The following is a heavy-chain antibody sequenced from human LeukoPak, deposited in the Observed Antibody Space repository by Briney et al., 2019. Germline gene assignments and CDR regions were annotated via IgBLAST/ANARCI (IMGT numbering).Heavy chain of an antibody. J-gene: IGHJ4*02. V-gene: IGHV3-7*01. CDR1: GFTFSSYW. CDR3: ARDGGDDVYFDC. CDR2: IKQDGSEK. Sequence: GGSLRLSCAASGFTFSSYWMSWVRQAQGQGLEWVANIKQDGSEKYYVDSVKGRFTISRDNAKNSLYLQMNSLRAEDTAVYYCARDGGDDVYFDCWGQGTLVTVSS. D-gene: IGHD3-16*01.